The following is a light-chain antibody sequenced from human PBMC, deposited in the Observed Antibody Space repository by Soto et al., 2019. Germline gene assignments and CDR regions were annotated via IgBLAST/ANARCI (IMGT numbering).Light chain of an antibody. J-gene: IGKJ3*01. CDR3: QQYGSSLVT. Sequence: EIVLTQSPGTLSLSPGERATLSCRASQSVSSSYLAWYQQKTGQAPRLLIYGASGRATGIPDRFSGSGSGTDVTLTISRREPEDFAVYYCQQYGSSLVTFGPGTKVDIK. CDR1: QSVSSSY. V-gene: IGKV3-20*01. CDR2: GAS.